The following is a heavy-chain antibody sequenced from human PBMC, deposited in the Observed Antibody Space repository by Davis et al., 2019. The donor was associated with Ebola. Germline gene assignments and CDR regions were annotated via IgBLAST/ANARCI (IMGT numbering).Heavy chain of an antibody. V-gene: IGHV1-46*01. D-gene: IGHD6-13*01. Sequence: ASVKVCKASGYTFTSYYMHWVRQAPGQGLEWMGIINPSGGSTSYAQKFQGRVTMTRDTSTSTVYMELSSLRSEDTAVYYCARSLQLAAAGTYVVDYWGQGTLVTVSS. J-gene: IGHJ4*02. CDR3: ARSLQLAAAGTYVVDY. CDR2: INPSGGST. CDR1: GYTFTSYY.